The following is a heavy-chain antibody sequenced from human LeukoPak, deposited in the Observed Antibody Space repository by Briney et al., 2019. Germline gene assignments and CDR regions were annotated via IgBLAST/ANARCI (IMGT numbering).Heavy chain of an antibody. J-gene: IGHJ3*02. CDR1: GYTLTELS. D-gene: IGHD3-22*01. CDR2: FDPEDGET. CDR3: ATDDGHYYDTSGAFDI. V-gene: IGHV1-24*01. Sequence: GASVKVSCKVSGYTLTELSVHWVRQAPGKGLEWMGGFDPEDGETIYAQKFQGRVTMTEDTSTDTAYMELSSLRSEDTAVYYCATDDGHYYDTSGAFDIWGQGTMVTVSS.